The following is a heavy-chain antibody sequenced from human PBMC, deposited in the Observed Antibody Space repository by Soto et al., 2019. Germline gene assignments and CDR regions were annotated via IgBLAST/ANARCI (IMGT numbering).Heavy chain of an antibody. CDR1: GFTVSGMF. D-gene: IGHD6-19*01. Sequence: PGGSLRLSCAASGFTVSGMFMNWVRQAPGKGLEWVSVIYPAGPTYYADSVKDRFTISRDNSKNTLFLQLNNLRAEDTAVYYCARDADSSGLHYWGQGILVTVSS. V-gene: IGHV3-53*01. J-gene: IGHJ4*02. CDR3: ARDADSSGLHY. CDR2: IYPAGPT.